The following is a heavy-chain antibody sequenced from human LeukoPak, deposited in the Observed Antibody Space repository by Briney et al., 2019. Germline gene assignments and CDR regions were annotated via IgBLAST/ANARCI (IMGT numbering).Heavy chain of an antibody. CDR1: GFTFSSYS. J-gene: IGHJ6*02. V-gene: IGHV3-23*01. CDR2: ISGSGGST. Sequence: PGGSLRLSCAASGFTFSSYSMNWVRQAPGKGLGWVSAISGSGGSTYYADSVKGRFTISRDNSKNTLYLQMNSLRAEDTAVYYCAKGPCSSTSCYVSGYYYYGMDVWGQGTTVTVSS. CDR3: AKGPCSSTSCYVSGYYYYGMDV. D-gene: IGHD2-2*01.